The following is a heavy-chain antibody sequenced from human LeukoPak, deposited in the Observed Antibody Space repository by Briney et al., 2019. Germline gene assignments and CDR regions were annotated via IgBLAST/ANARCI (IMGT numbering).Heavy chain of an antibody. D-gene: IGHD6-19*01. CDR1: RGSISGAY. V-gene: IGHV4-59*01. CDR2: IHDSGRT. J-gene: IGHJ3*01. Sequence: SETLSLTCTVSRGSISGAYWTWLRQSPGGGLEWIGYIHDSGRTDYNPSLGSRITISMDTSKSQSSLRLRSVTAADTAVYYCARAQWLPIDCYNEWGQGTVVTVSS. CDR3: ARAQWLPIDCYNE.